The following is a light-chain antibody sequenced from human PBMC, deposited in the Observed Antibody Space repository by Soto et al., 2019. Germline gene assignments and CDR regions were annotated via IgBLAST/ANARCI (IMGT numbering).Light chain of an antibody. CDR2: DVS. V-gene: IGLV2-14*01. CDR1: SSDIGGYNY. J-gene: IGLJ1*01. Sequence: QSVLTQPASMSGSPGQSVTISCAGTSSDIGGYNYVSWYQHHPGKAPKLIIYDVSSRPSGVSHRFSGSKSGNTASLTISGLRAEDEADYFCSSYAGSYTYVFGTGTKVTVL. CDR3: SSYAGSYTYV.